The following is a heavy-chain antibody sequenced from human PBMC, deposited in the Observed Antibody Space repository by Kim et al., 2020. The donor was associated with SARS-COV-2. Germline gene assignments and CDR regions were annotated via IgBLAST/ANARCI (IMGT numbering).Heavy chain of an antibody. Sequence: ASVKVSCKASGYTFTGYYMHWVRQAPGQGLEWMGRINPNSGGTNYAQKFQGRVTMTRDTSISTAYMELSRLRSDDTAVYYCARAGPYGSGSLIWAIDYWGQGTLVTVSS. D-gene: IGHD3-10*01. CDR1: GYTFTGYY. CDR3: ARAGPYGSGSLIWAIDY. CDR2: INPNSGGT. J-gene: IGHJ4*02. V-gene: IGHV1-2*06.